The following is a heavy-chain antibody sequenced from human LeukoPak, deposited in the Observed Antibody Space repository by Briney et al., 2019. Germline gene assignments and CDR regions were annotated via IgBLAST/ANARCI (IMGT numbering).Heavy chain of an antibody. J-gene: IGHJ4*02. CDR2: IHTNGRT. V-gene: IGHV4-4*09. CDR3: TRRAPTSYGHYLDS. D-gene: IGHD3-10*01. Sequence: PSETLSLTCTVSGDSISSYYWSWIRHTPGKGLEWIGYIHTNGRTNYSPSLKSRVTMSVDSSKNQLSLMLSSVTPADTAVYYCTRRAPTSYGHYLDSWGQGTLVTVSS. CDR1: GDSISSYY.